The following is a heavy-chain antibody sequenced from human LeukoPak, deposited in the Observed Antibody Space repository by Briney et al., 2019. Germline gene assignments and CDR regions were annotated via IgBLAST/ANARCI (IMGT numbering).Heavy chain of an antibody. D-gene: IGHD2-8*02. CDR3: ARGSGGGGRYYYYYMDV. CDR2: IYTSGST. J-gene: IGHJ6*03. V-gene: IGHV4-4*07. CDR1: GGSISSYY. Sequence: SETLSLTCTVSGGSISSYYWSWIRQPAGKGLEWIGRIYTSGSTNYNPSLKSRVTMSVDTSKNQFSLKLSSVTAADTAVYYCARGSGGGGRYYYYYMDVWGKETTVTISS.